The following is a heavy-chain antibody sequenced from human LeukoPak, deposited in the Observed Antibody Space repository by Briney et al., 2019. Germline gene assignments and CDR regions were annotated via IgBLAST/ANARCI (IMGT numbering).Heavy chain of an antibody. CDR2: VYSGGTT. CDR3: SLMLRGKYYFDY. J-gene: IGHJ4*02. Sequence: GGSLRLSCAASGFTVSSNYMSWVRQAPGKGLEWVSVVYSGGTTYYTDSVKGRFIISRDNSKNTLYLQMNSLRAEDTAMYYCSLMLRGKYYFDYWGQGTLVTVSS. D-gene: IGHD3-10*01. V-gene: IGHV3-53*01. CDR1: GFTVSSNY.